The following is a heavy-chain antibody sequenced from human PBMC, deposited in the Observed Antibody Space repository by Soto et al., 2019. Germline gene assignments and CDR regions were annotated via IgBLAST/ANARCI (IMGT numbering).Heavy chain of an antibody. CDR2: IYSGGST. V-gene: IGHV3-66*01. CDR1: GFTVSSNY. Sequence: PGGSLRLSCAASGFTVSSNYMSWVRQAPGKGLEWVSVIYSGGSTYYADSVKGRFTISRDNSRNTLYLQMNSLRAEDTAVYYCARVPYGDYGSTSDYWGQGTLVTVSS. D-gene: IGHD4-17*01. CDR3: ARVPYGDYGSTSDY. J-gene: IGHJ4*02.